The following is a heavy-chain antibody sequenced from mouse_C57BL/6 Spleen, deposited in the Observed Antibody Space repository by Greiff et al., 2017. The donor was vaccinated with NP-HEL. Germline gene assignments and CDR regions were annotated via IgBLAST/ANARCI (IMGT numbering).Heavy chain of an antibody. CDR2: IDPSDSET. Sequence: QVQLQQSGAELVRPGSSVKLSCKASGYTFTSYWMHWVKQRPIQGLEWIGNIDPSDSETHYNQKFKDKATLTVDKSSSTAYMQLSRLTSEDSAVYYCARGDYYGSGGFAYWGQGTLVTVSA. D-gene: IGHD1-1*01. J-gene: IGHJ3*01. V-gene: IGHV1-52*01. CDR1: GYTFTSYW. CDR3: ARGDYYGSGGFAY.